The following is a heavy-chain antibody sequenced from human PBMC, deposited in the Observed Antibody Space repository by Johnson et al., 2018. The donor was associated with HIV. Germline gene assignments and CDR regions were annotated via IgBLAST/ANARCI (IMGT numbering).Heavy chain of an antibody. CDR2: ISYDGSNK. Sequence: QVQLVESGGGVVQPGRSLRLSCAASGFTFSSYGMHWVRQAPGKGLEWVAVISYDGSNKYYADSVKGPFTISRDNSKNTLYLQLNSLRAEDTAVYYCAKGGPDAFDIWGQGTMVTVSS. D-gene: IGHD1-26*01. CDR3: AKGGPDAFDI. V-gene: IGHV3-30*18. J-gene: IGHJ3*02. CDR1: GFTFSSYG.